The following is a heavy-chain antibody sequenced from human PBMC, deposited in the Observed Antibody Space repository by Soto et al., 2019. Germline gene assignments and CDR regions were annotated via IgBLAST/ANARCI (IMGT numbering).Heavy chain of an antibody. CDR2: IIPIFGTA. V-gene: IGHV1-69*13. CDR3: ASGLSYSSGWYALYYGMDV. Sequence: GASVKVSCKASGGTFSSYAISCVRQAPGQGLEWMGGIIPIFGTANYAQKFQGRVTITADESASTGYMELSSLRSEDTAVYYCASGLSYSSGWYALYYGMDVWGQGTTVTVS. J-gene: IGHJ6*02. CDR1: GGTFSSYA. D-gene: IGHD6-19*01.